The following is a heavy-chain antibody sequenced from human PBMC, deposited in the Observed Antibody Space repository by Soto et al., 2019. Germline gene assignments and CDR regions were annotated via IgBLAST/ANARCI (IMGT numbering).Heavy chain of an antibody. V-gene: IGHV1-2*02. CDR1: GYTFTGYY. Sequence: ASVKVSCKASGYTFTGYYMHWVRQAPGQGLEWMGWINPNSGGTNYAQKFQGRVTMTRDTSISTAYMELSRLRSDDTAVYYCARGPITIFGVVEDYYYGMDVWGQGTTVTVSS. CDR2: INPNSGGT. CDR3: ARGPITIFGVVEDYYYGMDV. J-gene: IGHJ6*02. D-gene: IGHD3-3*01.